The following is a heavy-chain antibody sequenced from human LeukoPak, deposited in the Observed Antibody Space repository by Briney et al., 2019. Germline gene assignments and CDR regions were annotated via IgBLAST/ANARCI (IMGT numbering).Heavy chain of an antibody. CDR3: ATSLVGTTNGWFDP. V-gene: IGHV3-23*01. J-gene: IGHJ5*02. CDR2: ISVSGGTT. Sequence: PGGSLRLSCAASGFTFSSYAMSWVRQAPGKGLEWVSAISVSGGTTYSADSVKGRFTFSRDNSKKPRHLQMSSLSAEAAAVYYCATSLVGTTNGWFDPWGQGTLVSVSS. D-gene: IGHD1-26*01. CDR1: GFTFSSYA.